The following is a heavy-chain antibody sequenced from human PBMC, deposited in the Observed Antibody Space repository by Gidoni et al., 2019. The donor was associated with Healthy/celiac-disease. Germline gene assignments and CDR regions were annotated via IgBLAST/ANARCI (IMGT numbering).Heavy chain of an antibody. CDR3: ARGGPTGYCSGGSCYYAFDI. J-gene: IGHJ3*02. Sequence: QVQLQESGPGLVTPSQTLSLTCTVSGGSISSGAYYWSWIRQPPGKGLEWIGYIYYSGSTYYNPALKSRVTISVDTSKNQFSLKLSSVTAADTAVYYCARGGPTGYCSGGSCYYAFDIWGQGTMVTVSS. D-gene: IGHD2-15*01. CDR1: GGSISSGAYY. V-gene: IGHV4-30-4*01. CDR2: IYYSGST.